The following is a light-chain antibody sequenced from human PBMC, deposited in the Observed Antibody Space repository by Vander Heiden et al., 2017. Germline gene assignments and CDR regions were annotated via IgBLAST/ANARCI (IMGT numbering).Light chain of an antibody. J-gene: IGKJ4*01. Sequence: EFVLTKSPATLSLSPGERATLSCRASQSVSSYLAWYQQKPGQAPRLLIYDASNRATGIPARFSGSGSGTDFTLTISSLEPEDFAVYYCQQRSNWPPLTFGGGTKVEIK. CDR1: QSVSSY. CDR2: DAS. V-gene: IGKV3-11*01. CDR3: QQRSNWPPLT.